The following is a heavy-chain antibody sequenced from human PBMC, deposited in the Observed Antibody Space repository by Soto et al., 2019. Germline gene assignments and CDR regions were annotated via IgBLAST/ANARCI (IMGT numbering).Heavy chain of an antibody. D-gene: IGHD3-16*01. J-gene: IGHJ5*02. CDR3: ARGAYYVSP. Sequence: QVQLQESGPGLVKPSETLSLTCTVSGGSLNISCWSWIRQPPGKGLEWIGFICYSGSTKYNPSLESRVTMSVDPSKNYLSLKVSSVTAADTAVYYCARGAYYVSPWGHGTLVTVSS. CDR1: GGSLNISC. CDR2: ICYSGST. V-gene: IGHV4-59*01.